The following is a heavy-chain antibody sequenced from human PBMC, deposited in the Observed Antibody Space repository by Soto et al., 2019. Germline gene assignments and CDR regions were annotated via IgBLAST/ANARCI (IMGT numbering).Heavy chain of an antibody. D-gene: IGHD2-2*01. CDR3: AKGSGSARPYYFDH. CDR1: GFPFSSSA. J-gene: IGHJ4*02. V-gene: IGHV3-23*01. CDR2: ITGGGGGT. Sequence: GGSLRLSCAASGFPFSSSAMSWVRRAPGEGLEWVSAITGGGGGTYYADSVKGRFTISRDNSKNTLYLQMYSLRAEDTAVYYCAKGSGSARPYYFDHWGQGTLVTVSS.